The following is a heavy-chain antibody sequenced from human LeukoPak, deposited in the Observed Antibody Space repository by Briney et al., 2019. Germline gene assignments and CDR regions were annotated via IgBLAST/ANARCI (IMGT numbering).Heavy chain of an antibody. Sequence: SETLSLTCTVSGGSIRSSSYYWDWIRQPPGKGLEWIGEINHSGSTNYSPSLKSRVTISVDTSKNQFSLKLSSVTAADTAVYYCARGFGYGTYWARAPLYFDLWGRGTLVTVSS. CDR2: INHSGST. CDR3: ARGFGYGTYWARAPLYFDL. V-gene: IGHV4-39*07. J-gene: IGHJ2*01. D-gene: IGHD5-12*01. CDR1: GGSIRSSSYY.